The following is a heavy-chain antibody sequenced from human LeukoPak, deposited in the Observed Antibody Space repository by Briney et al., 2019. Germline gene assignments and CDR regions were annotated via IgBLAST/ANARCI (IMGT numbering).Heavy chain of an antibody. CDR3: ASTDRITIFGVVYD. CDR1: GYSISSGYY. V-gene: IGHV4-38-2*02. J-gene: IGHJ4*02. Sequence: SETLSLTCTVSGYSISSGYYWGWIRQPPGKGLEWIGSIYHSGSTYYNPSLKSRVTISVDTSKNQFSLKLSSATAADTAVYYCASTDRITIFGVVYDWGQGTLVTVSS. D-gene: IGHD3-3*01. CDR2: IYHSGST.